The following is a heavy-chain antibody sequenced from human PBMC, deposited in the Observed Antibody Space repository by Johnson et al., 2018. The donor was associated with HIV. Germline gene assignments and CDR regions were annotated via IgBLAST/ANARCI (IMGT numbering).Heavy chain of an antibody. J-gene: IGHJ3*02. CDR3: ARGSIAVAGTEGAFDI. Sequence: QVQLVESRGVLVQPGGSLRLSCAASGFSFSDYYMSWIRQAPGKGLEWVSYISSSGSTIYYADSVKGRFTISRDNAKNSLYLQMNSLRAEDTAVYYCARGSIAVAGTEGAFDIWGQGTMVTVSS. D-gene: IGHD6-19*01. CDR1: GFSFSDYY. CDR2: ISSSGSTI. V-gene: IGHV3-11*04.